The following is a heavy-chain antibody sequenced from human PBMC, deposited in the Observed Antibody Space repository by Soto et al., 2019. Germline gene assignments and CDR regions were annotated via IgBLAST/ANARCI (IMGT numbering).Heavy chain of an antibody. CDR3: TKSSGGSSSVGMDY. Sequence: QVQLVESGGGVVQPGRSLRLSCAGSGFIFKNYALNWVRQAPGKGLEWVASITRDGYNKYYADSVKGRFTISRDNSRDTLSLQMTALTCEDSSVYYCTKSSGGSSSVGMDYWGQGTRVTVSS. V-gene: IGHV3-30*04. CDR1: GFIFKNYA. J-gene: IGHJ4*02. CDR2: ITRDGYNK. D-gene: IGHD6-6*01.